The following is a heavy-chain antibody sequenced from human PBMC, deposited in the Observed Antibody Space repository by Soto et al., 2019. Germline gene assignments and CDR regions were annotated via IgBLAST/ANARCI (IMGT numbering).Heavy chain of an antibody. Sequence: ASVKVSCKASGYTFTGYFIPWVRQAPGQGLEWMAYINPNSGATKYAQKFQGRVTLTRDTSINTAYMEMSMVTSDDTAVYYCARGGGTILAPLPWGQGTLVTVSS. CDR2: INPNSGAT. V-gene: IGHV1-2*02. D-gene: IGHD3-3*01. J-gene: IGHJ5*02. CDR1: GYTFTGYF. CDR3: ARGGGTILAPLP.